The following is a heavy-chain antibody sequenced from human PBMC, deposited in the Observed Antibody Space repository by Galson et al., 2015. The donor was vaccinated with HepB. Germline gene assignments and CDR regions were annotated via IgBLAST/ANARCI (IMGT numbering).Heavy chain of an antibody. Sequence: SLRLSCAASGFTFDDYAMHWVRQAPGKGLEWVSGISWNSGSIGYADSVKGRFTISRDNAKNSLYLQMNSLRAEDTALYYCARCYYYYYYMDVWGKGTTVTVSS. CDR1: GFTFDDYA. J-gene: IGHJ6*03. D-gene: IGHD4-17*01. V-gene: IGHV3-9*01. CDR2: ISWNSGSI. CDR3: ARCYYYYYYMDV.